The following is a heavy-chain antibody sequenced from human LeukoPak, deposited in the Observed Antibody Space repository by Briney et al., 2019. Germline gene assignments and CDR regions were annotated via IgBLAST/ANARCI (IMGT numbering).Heavy chain of an antibody. V-gene: IGHV1-46*01. Sequence: ASVKVSCKASGYTFTSYYMHWVRQAPGQGLEWMGIINPSGGSTSYAQKFQGRVTMTRDTSTSTVYMELSSLRSEDTAVYYCARDRDYYDSSDYYSPYKDYWGQGTLVTVSS. J-gene: IGHJ4*02. CDR2: INPSGGST. D-gene: IGHD3-22*01. CDR3: ARDRDYYDSSDYYSPYKDY. CDR1: GYTFTSYY.